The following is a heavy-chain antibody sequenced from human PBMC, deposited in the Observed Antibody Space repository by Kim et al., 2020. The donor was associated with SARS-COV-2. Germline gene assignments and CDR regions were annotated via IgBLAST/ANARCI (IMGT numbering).Heavy chain of an antibody. D-gene: IGHD6-13*01. Sequence: YYNPALKSRVTISVDTSKNQCSLKLSSVTAADTAVYYCASADRYSSWFDPWGQGTWSPSPQ. CDR3: ASADRYSSWFDP. V-gene: IGHV4-39*01. J-gene: IGHJ5*02.